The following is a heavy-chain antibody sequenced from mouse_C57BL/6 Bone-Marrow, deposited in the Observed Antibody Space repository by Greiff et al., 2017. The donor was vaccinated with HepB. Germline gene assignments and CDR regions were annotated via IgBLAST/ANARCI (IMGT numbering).Heavy chain of an antibody. J-gene: IGHJ4*01. CDR3: ARFDGYHGAMDY. CDR2: INPGDGDT. D-gene: IGHD2-3*01. CDR1: GYAFSSSG. Sequence: QVRLKESGPGLVKPGASVKISCRASGYAFSSSGMTWVRQRPGKGLEGIGRINPGDGDTNYNGKFKGKATLTADKSSSTAYMQLSSLTSEDSAVYFCARFDGYHGAMDYWGQGTSVTVSS. V-gene: IGHV1-82*01.